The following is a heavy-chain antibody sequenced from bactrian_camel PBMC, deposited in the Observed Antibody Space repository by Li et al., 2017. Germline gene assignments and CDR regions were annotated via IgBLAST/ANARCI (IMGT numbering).Heavy chain of an antibody. CDR1: GFTFSGFT. D-gene: IGHD2*01. J-gene: IGHJ4*01. V-gene: IGHV3S40*01. CDR2: VHSGGADT. Sequence: DVQLVESGGGLVQAGGSLRLSCAASGFTFSGFTMSWVRQAPGKGLEWVSAVHSGGADTYYADSVKGRFTISRDNAKNTVYLQLNSLKTEDMGMYYCAKGLHDLLGQGTQVTVS.